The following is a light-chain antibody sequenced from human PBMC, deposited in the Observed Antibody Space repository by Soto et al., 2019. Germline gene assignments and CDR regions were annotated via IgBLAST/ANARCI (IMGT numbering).Light chain of an antibody. J-gene: IGLJ2*01. CDR3: GSYAGFNTYVA. CDR2: EVS. V-gene: IGLV2-8*01. CDR1: ISDVGGYNY. Sequence: QSVLTQPPSASGSPGQSVTISCTGTISDVGGYNYVSWYQQHPGKAPKLMIYEVSERPSGVPDRFSGSKSGNTASLTVSGLQAEDEADYYCGSYAGFNTYVAFGGGTKLTVL.